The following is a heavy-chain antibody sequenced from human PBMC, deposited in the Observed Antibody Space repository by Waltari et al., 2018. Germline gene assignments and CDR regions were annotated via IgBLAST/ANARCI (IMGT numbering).Heavy chain of an antibody. CDR1: GGSFSGYY. D-gene: IGHD6-13*01. CDR2: INHSGST. Sequence: QVQLQQWGAGLLKPSETLSLTCAVYGGSFSGYYWSWIRQPPGKGLEWIGEINHSGSTNDNPSLKSRVTISVDTSKNQFSLKLSSVTAADTAVYYCARARRPGIAAAGTGYWGQGTLVTVSS. V-gene: IGHV4-34*01. CDR3: ARARRPGIAAAGTGY. J-gene: IGHJ4*02.